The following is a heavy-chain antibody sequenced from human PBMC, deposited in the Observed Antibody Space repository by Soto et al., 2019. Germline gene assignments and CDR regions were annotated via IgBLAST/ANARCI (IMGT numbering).Heavy chain of an antibody. CDR2: IYHGGST. V-gene: IGHV4-30-2*01. CDR1: GASVTRDGNC. J-gene: IGHJ4*02. D-gene: IGHD4-4*01. CDR3: AREVDGYSQFDD. Sequence: QVQLRESGSGLVKPSQTLSLTCSVSGASVTRDGNCWTWIRQPPGKGLEFVASIYHGGSTFYNPSLRSRVTISLDRSKNQFSLKWTSVTAADTAVYSCAREVDGYSQFDDWGQGTLVTVSS.